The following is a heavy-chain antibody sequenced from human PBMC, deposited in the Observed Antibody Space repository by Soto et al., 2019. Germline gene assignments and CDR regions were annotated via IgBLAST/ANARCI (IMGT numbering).Heavy chain of an antibody. CDR2: LIPILGTP. V-gene: IGHV1-69*01. Sequence: QVQLVQSGAEVKKPGSSVKVSCKASGGTFNSYAISWVRQAPGQGLEWMGGLIPILGTPHYAQNFQGRVTKPAAEATTPAHMEVSSLRAEDTAAYYCASGQYYGGSGYAAFAIWAKGTLAT. J-gene: IGHJ3*02. CDR1: GGTFNSYA. D-gene: IGHD3-22*01. CDR3: ASGQYYGGSGYAAFAI.